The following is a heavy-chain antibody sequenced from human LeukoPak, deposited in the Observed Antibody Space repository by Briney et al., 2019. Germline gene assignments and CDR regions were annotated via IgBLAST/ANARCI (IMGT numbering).Heavy chain of an antibody. CDR3: TRAASGCTGYSDY. V-gene: IGHV3-49*04. CDR2: IRSKAYGGTT. CDR1: GFTFGDYA. J-gene: IGHJ4*02. Sequence: GGSLRVSCTASGFTFGDYAMSWVRQAPGKGLEWVGFIRSKAYGGTTEYAASVKGRFTISRDDSKSIAYPQMNSLKTGDTAVYYCTRAASGCTGYSDYWGQGTLVTVSS. D-gene: IGHD6-19*01.